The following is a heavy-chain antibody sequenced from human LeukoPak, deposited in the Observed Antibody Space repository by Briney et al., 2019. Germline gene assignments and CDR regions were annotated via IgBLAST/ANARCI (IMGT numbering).Heavy chain of an antibody. CDR2: ISAYDGNT. V-gene: IGHV1-18*01. J-gene: IGHJ3*02. D-gene: IGHD4-23*01. CDR1: GYTFTSYG. CDR3: ARALRLRWAFDI. Sequence: ASVKVSCKASGYTFTSYGISWVRQAPGQGLEWMGWISAYDGNTNYAQKLQGRVTMTTDTSTSTAYMGLRSLRSDDTAVYYCARALRLRWAFDIWGQGTMVTVSS.